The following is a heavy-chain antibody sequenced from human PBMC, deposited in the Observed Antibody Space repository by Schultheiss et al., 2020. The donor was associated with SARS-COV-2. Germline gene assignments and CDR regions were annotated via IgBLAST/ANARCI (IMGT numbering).Heavy chain of an antibody. CDR3: AREAFYHMDL. CDR1: GGSISSSSYY. V-gene: IGHV4-61*02. CDR2: RYSTGHT. J-gene: IGHJ6*03. Sequence: SETLSLTCTVSGGSISSSSYYWTWIRQSAGKGLEWIGRRYSTGHTNYNPSLKSRVSISIDTSKNQFSLELNSVTAADTAVYYCAREAFYHMDLWGRGTTVTVSS.